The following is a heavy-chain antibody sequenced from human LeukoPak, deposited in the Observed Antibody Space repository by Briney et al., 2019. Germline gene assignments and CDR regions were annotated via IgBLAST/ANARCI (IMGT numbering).Heavy chain of an antibody. Sequence: GGPLGLSCAASGFTFSSYSVNWFRRAPGKGLEWVSSISSSSSYIYYADSVKGRFIISRDNSKNTLYLQMNSLRAEDTAVYYCAKERSTIRGWFGEFDSWGQGTLVTVSS. CDR1: GFTFSSYS. CDR2: ISSSSSYI. V-gene: IGHV3-21*04. D-gene: IGHD3-10*01. CDR3: AKERSTIRGWFGEFDS. J-gene: IGHJ4*02.